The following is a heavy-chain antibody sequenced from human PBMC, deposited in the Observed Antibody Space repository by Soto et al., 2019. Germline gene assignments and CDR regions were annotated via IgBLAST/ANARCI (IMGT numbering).Heavy chain of an antibody. V-gene: IGHV1-69*13. CDR2: IIPIFGTA. Sequence: SVKVSGKASGGTFSSYAISWVRQAPGQGLEWMGGIIPIFGTANYAQKFQGRVTITADESTSTAYMELSSLRSEDTAVYYCARSRYYYDSSDSIGGMDVWGQGTTVTVSS. J-gene: IGHJ6*02. CDR1: GGTFSSYA. CDR3: ARSRYYYDSSDSIGGMDV. D-gene: IGHD3-22*01.